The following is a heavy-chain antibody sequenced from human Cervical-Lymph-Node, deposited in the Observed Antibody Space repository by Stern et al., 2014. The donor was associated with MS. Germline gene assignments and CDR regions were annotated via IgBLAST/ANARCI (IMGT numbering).Heavy chain of an antibody. CDR2: INRDGTTI. Sequence: EVQLVESGGGLVQPGGSLRLSCVASGFTFRNYWMHWVRQGPGKGLEWVARINRDGTTITHAASVKGRFTISRDNAKNTLYLQMNSLRVEDTAVYYCTKDTYGPEDYWGQGTSVTVSS. J-gene: IGHJ4*02. V-gene: IGHV3-74*02. CDR1: GFTFRNYW. D-gene: IGHD3-10*01. CDR3: TKDTYGPEDY.